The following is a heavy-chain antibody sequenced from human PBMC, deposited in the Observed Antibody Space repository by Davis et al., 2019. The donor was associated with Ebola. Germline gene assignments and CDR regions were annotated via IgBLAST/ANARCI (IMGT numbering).Heavy chain of an antibody. J-gene: IGHJ4*02. Sequence: PGGSLRLSCAASGFTFSNYAMSWVRQAPGKGLEWVSGISGVGYNTYHADSVKGRFTISRDNSKNTLYLQMNNLGGDDTAVYYCATCGFCVSTSGVDYWGQGTLVTVSS. V-gene: IGHV3-23*01. D-gene: IGHD5/OR15-5a*01. CDR1: GFTFSNYA. CDR3: ATCGFCVSTSGVDY. CDR2: ISGVGYNT.